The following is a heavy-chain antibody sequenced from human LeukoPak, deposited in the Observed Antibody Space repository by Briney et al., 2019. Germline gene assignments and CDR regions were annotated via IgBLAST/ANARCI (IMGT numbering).Heavy chain of an antibody. V-gene: IGHV3-21*01. Sequence: GGSLRLSCAASGFTFGTYAMTWVRQAPGKGLEWVSSISIRSDYIYYADSMKGRFTISRDNAKNSLYLQMNSLRAEDTAVYYCARDQSAWYGAAFDIWGQGTMVTVSS. CDR1: GFTFGTYA. D-gene: IGHD6-19*01. J-gene: IGHJ3*02. CDR3: ARDQSAWYGAAFDI. CDR2: ISIRSDYI.